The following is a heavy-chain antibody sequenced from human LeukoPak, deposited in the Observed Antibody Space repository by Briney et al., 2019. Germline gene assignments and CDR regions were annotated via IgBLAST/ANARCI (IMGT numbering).Heavy chain of an antibody. CDR2: MKPDGSEE. CDR3: TRWARYCSSGSCYSWFDP. CDR1: GFTSSDYW. Sequence: GGSLRLSCAASGFTSSDYWMSWVRQAPGKGLEWVAKMKPDGSEEYNVDSVKGRFTISRDNAKNSLYLQMDSLRVDDTAVYYCTRWARYCSSGSCYSWFDPWGQGTLVTVSP. J-gene: IGHJ5*02. D-gene: IGHD2-15*01. V-gene: IGHV3-7*01.